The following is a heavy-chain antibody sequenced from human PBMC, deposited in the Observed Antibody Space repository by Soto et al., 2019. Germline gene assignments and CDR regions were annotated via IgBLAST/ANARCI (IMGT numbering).Heavy chain of an antibody. Sequence: GESLKISCIGSGYSFSTYWTAWVRLMPGKGLEWMGIIYPGDSDTRESPSFQGQVNISADTSTKTAYLQWSSLKASDTAIYYCARHPQCLWFGALTPHAYYCNYWGPGTLVTVSS. CDR1: GYSFSTYW. CDR2: IYPGDSDT. J-gene: IGHJ4*02. CDR3: ARHPQCLWFGALTPHAYYCNY. V-gene: IGHV5-51*01. D-gene: IGHD3-10*01.